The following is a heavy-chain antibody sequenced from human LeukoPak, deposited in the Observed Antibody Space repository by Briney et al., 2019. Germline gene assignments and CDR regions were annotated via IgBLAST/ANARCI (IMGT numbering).Heavy chain of an antibody. J-gene: IGHJ5*02. Sequence: GGSLRLSCAASGFTFSSYAMSWVRQAPGKGLEWVSAISGSGGSTYYADSVKGRFTISRDNSKNTLYLQMNSLRAEDTAVYYCARDRVVATITYWFDPWGQGTLVTVSS. CDR2: ISGSGGST. D-gene: IGHD5-12*01. CDR1: GFTFSSYA. V-gene: IGHV3-23*01. CDR3: ARDRVVATITYWFDP.